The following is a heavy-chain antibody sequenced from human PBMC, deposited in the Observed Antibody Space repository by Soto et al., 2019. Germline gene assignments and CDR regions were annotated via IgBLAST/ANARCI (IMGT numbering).Heavy chain of an antibody. Sequence: GGSLRLSSAASGFTFSSYGMHWVRQAPGKGLEWVAVISYDGSNKYYADSVKGRFTISRDNSKNTLYLQMNSLRAEDTAVYYCAKDYDFWSGYYVTTWGQGTLVTVSS. CDR3: AKDYDFWSGYYVTT. CDR1: GFTFSSYG. CDR2: ISYDGSNK. J-gene: IGHJ5*02. D-gene: IGHD3-3*01. V-gene: IGHV3-30*18.